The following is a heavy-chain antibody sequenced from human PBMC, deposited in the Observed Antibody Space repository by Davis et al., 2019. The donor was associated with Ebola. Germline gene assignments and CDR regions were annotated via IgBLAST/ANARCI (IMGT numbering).Heavy chain of an antibody. CDR1: GYTFTSYD. CDR2: MNPNSGNT. D-gene: IGHD2-2*02. Sequence: ASVKVSCKASGYTFTSYDINWVRQATGQGLEWMGWMNPNSGNTGYAQKFQGRVTMTTDTSTSTAYMELSSLRSEDTAVYYCARERRCSSTSCYTSYYYGMDVWGQGTTVTVSS. V-gene: IGHV1-8*01. CDR3: ARERRCSSTSCYTSYYYGMDV. J-gene: IGHJ6*02.